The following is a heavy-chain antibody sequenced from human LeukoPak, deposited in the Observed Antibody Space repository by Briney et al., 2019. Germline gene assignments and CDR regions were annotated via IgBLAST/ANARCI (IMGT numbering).Heavy chain of an antibody. V-gene: IGHV4-39*01. J-gene: IGHJ5*02. CDR1: GGSLSSRSYY. D-gene: IGHD3-3*01. CDR2: IYYSGST. Sequence: SETLSLPFTVSGGSLSSRSYYWGWLRPPPGKGLEWIGSIYYSGSTYYNPCLKSRVTISVDTAKNQFSLKLSSVTAADTAVYYCARRFRFEAPGFDPWGQGTLVTVSS. CDR3: ARRFRFEAPGFDP.